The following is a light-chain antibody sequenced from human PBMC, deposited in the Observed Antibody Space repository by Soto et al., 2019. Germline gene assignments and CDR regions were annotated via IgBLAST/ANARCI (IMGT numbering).Light chain of an antibody. V-gene: IGKV1-39*01. CDR3: QQSYTTPLT. J-gene: IGKJ4*01. CDR1: QYISDF. Sequence: DIQMTQSPSSLSASLLDRVTITCRASQYISDFLNWYQQKPGKAPVILIYAASTLQSGVPSRFTGSRSETNFTLIISSLQPEDFATYYCQQSYTTPLTFGGGTKVDI. CDR2: AAS.